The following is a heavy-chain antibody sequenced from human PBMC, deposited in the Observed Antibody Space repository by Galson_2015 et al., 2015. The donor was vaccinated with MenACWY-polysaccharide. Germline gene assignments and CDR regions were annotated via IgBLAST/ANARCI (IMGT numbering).Heavy chain of an antibody. Sequence: SLRLSCAASGFTFSTYAMNWVRQAPGKGLEGVSAISGNVGRSYFADSMRGRFTISRDTSANTLDWEMNSLRAEDTAVYYCAKGSGRGLLWFGPNYHGMDVWGQGTTVTVSS. J-gene: IGHJ6*01. CDR1: GFTFSTYA. CDR3: AKGSGRGLLWFGPNYHGMDV. D-gene: IGHD3-10*01. V-gene: IGHV3-23*01. CDR2: ISGNVGRS.